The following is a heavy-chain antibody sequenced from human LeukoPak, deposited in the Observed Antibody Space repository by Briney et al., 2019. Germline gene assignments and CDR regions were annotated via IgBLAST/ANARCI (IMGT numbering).Heavy chain of an antibody. CDR2: INHSGST. J-gene: IGHJ4*02. CDR1: GGSISSSSYY. V-gene: IGHV4-39*07. CDR3: ARGIPGRSIDY. Sequence: SETLSLTCTVSGGSISSSSYYWSWIRQPPGKGLEWIGEINHSGSTNYNPSLKSRVTISVDTSKNQFSLKLSSVTAADTAVYYCARGIPGRSIDYWGQGTLVTVSS. D-gene: IGHD6-13*01.